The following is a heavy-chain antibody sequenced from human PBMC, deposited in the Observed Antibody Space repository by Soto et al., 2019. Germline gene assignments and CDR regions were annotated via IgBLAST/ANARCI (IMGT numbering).Heavy chain of an antibody. CDR1: GFTFSSYS. V-gene: IGHV3-48*02. CDR2: ISSSSSTI. CDR3: ARGGYYDYVWGSYRREQDYGMDV. D-gene: IGHD3-16*01. Sequence: EVQLVESGGGLVQPGGSLRLSCAASGFTFSSYSMNWVRQAPGKGLEWVSYISSSSSTIYYADSVKGRFTISRDNAKNSLCLQMNSLREEDTAVYYCARGGYYDYVWGSYRREQDYGMDVWGQGTTVTVSS. J-gene: IGHJ6*02.